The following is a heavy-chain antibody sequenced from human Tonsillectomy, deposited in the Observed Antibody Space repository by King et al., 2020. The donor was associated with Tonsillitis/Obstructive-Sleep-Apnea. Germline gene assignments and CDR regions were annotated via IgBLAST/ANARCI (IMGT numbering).Heavy chain of an antibody. CDR3: AKDSSSRSSHTTSDWEWFDP. J-gene: IGHJ5*02. Sequence: VQLVESGGGVVQPGRSLRLSCAASGFSFSNYAIHWVRQAPGKGLEWVALISYDGSNIYYADSVKGRFAISRDNSKNTLYLQMNGLRAEDTAVYYCAKDSSSRSSHTTSDWEWFDPWGQGTLVTVSS. D-gene: IGHD2-21*02. V-gene: IGHV3-30*18. CDR1: GFSFSNYA. CDR2: ISYDGSNI.